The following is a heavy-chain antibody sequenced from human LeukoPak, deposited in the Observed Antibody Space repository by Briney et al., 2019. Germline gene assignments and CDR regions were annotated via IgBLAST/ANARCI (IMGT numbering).Heavy chain of an antibody. Sequence: ASVKVSCKASGYTFTGYYMHWVRQAPGQGLEWMGWINPNSGGTNYAQKFQGRVTMTRDTSISTVYMELSRLRSDNTAVYYCARTIFWSGYPYFDYWGQGTLVTVSS. D-gene: IGHD3-3*01. V-gene: IGHV1-2*02. J-gene: IGHJ4*02. CDR2: INPNSGGT. CDR1: GYTFTGYY. CDR3: ARTIFWSGYPYFDY.